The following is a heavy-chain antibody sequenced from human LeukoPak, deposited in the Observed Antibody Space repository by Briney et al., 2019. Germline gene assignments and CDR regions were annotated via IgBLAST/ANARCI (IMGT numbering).Heavy chain of an antibody. J-gene: IGHJ6*02. CDR2: IVVGSGNT. D-gene: IGHD2-8*01. V-gene: IGHV1-58*02. Sequence: ASVKVSCKASGFTFTSSAMQWVRQARGQRLEWIGWIVVGSGNTNYAQKFQGRVTITADKSTSTAYMELSSLRSEDTAVYYCARDGIVLMVYATHVGMDVWGQGTTVTVSS. CDR1: GFTFTSSA. CDR3: ARDGIVLMVYATHVGMDV.